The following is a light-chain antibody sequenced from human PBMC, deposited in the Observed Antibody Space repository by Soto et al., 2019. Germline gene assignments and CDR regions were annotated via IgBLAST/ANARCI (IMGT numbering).Light chain of an antibody. Sequence: QSVLTQPPSASGTPGQRVTISCSGSSSNIGSNTVNWYQQHPGKAPKLMIYEVSNRPSGVSNRFSGSKSGNTASLTISGLQAEDEADYYCSSYISSSTPYVFGAGTKVTVL. V-gene: IGLV2-14*01. CDR2: EVS. J-gene: IGLJ1*01. CDR3: SSYISSSTPYV. CDR1: SSNIGSNT.